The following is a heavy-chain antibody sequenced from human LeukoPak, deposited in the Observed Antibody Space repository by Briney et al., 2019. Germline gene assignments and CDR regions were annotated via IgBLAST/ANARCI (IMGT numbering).Heavy chain of an antibody. CDR3: ARGTEMATIVH. Sequence: GASVKDSCKASGGTFSSYAISWVRQAPGQGLEWMGGIIPIFGTANYAQKFQGRVTITADKSTSTAYMELSSLRSEDTAVYYCARGTEMATIVHWGQGTLVTVSS. D-gene: IGHD5-24*01. CDR2: IIPIFGTA. CDR1: GGTFSSYA. V-gene: IGHV1-69*06. J-gene: IGHJ5*02.